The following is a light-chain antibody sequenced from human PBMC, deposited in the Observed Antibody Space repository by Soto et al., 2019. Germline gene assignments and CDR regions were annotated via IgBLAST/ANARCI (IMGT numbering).Light chain of an antibody. Sequence: DIVLTQSPATLSLSPGARDPLSCGASQSVSSSRLAWYQQKPALAPRLLIYDGFLRATGIPDRFSGSGSGTDFTLTISRLEPEDFAVYYCQQYGNSPITLGQGTRLEIK. CDR3: QQYGNSPIT. V-gene: IGKV3D-20*01. CDR2: DGF. J-gene: IGKJ5*01. CDR1: QSVSSSR.